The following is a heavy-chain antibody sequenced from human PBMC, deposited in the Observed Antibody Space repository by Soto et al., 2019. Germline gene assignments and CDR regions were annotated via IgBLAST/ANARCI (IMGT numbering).Heavy chain of an antibody. D-gene: IGHD3-10*01. Sequence: QVQLVQSGAEVKKPGASVKVSCKASGYTFTGYYMHWVRQAPGQGLEWMGWINPNSGGTNYAQKFQGWVTMTRDTSISTAYMELSRLRSDDTAVYYCARDFGTMVRGVEGAYYYYGMDVWGQGTTVTVSS. CDR1: GYTFTGYY. J-gene: IGHJ6*02. V-gene: IGHV1-2*04. CDR3: ARDFGTMVRGVEGAYYYYGMDV. CDR2: INPNSGGT.